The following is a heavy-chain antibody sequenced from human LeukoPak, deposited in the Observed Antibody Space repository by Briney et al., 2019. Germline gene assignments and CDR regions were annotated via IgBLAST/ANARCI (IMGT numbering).Heavy chain of an antibody. V-gene: IGHV3-21*01. J-gene: IGHJ4*02. D-gene: IGHD3-22*01. CDR3: AKDRSITMIVVVTYFDY. CDR1: GFTFSSYS. Sequence: GGSLRLSCAASGFTFSSYSMNWVRQAPGKGLEWVSSISSSSSYIYYADSVKGRFTISRDNAKNSLYLQMNSLRAEDTAVYYCAKDRSITMIVVVTYFDYWGQGTLVTVSS. CDR2: ISSSSSYI.